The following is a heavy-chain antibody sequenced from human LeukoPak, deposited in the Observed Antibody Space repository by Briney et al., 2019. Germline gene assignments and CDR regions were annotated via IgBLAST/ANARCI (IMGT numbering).Heavy chain of an antibody. V-gene: IGHV3-30-3*01. D-gene: IGHD6-19*01. CDR2: ISYDGSNK. CDR3: ARTSSEAVAGLDY. CDR1: GFTFSSYA. J-gene: IGHJ4*02. Sequence: PGGSLRLSCAASGFTFSSYAMHWVRQAPGKGLEWVAVISYDGSNKYYADSVKGRFTISRDNSKNTLYLQMNSLRAEDTAVYYCARTSSEAVAGLDYWGQGTLVTVSS.